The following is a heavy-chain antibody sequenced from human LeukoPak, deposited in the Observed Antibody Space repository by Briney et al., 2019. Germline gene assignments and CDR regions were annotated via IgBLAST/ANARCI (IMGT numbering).Heavy chain of an antibody. Sequence: SETLSLTCAVYGGSFSGYYWSWIRQPPGKGLEWIGEINHSGSTNYNPSLKSRVTTSVDTSKNQFSLKLSSVTAADTAVYYCARGPYCGGDCNYNWFDPWGQGTLVTVSS. V-gene: IGHV4-34*01. CDR1: GGSFSGYY. J-gene: IGHJ5*02. CDR3: ARGPYCGGDCNYNWFDP. CDR2: INHSGST. D-gene: IGHD2-21*02.